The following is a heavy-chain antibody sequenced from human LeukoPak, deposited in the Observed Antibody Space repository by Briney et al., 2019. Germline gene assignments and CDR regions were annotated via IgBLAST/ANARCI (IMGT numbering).Heavy chain of an antibody. D-gene: IGHD3-3*01. CDR2: IYSGGYI. Sequence: KTGGSLRLSCAASGFTVSSNYMNWVRQAPGKGLEWVSVIYSGGYIYYADSVKGRFTISRDNSKNTLYLQMNSLRAEDTAVYYCAKTFWSGYYISYGMDVWGQGTTVTVSS. CDR1: GFTVSSNY. CDR3: AKTFWSGYYISYGMDV. V-gene: IGHV3-66*02. J-gene: IGHJ6*02.